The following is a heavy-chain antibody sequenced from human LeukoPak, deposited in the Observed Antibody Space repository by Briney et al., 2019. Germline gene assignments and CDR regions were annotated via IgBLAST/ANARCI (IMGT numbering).Heavy chain of an antibody. V-gene: IGHV4-59*01. J-gene: IGHJ4*02. CDR3: ARDYYGDYVL. Sequence: SETLSLTCTVSGGSISSYYWSWIRQPPGKGLEWIGYIYYSGSINYNPSLKSRVTISVDTSKNQFSLKLSSVTAADTAVYYCARDYYGDYVLWGQGTLVTVSS. CDR1: GGSISSYY. CDR2: IYYSGSI. D-gene: IGHD4-17*01.